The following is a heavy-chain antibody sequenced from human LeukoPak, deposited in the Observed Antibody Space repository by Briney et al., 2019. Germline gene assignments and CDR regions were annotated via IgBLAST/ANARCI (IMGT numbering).Heavy chain of an antibody. CDR1: GFTFSSYW. D-gene: IGHD3-22*01. J-gene: IGHJ4*02. CDR2: IKQDGSEK. Sequence: PGGSLRLSCAASGFTFSSYWMSWVRQPPGKGLEWVANIKQDGSEKYYADSVKGRFTISRDNAKNSLYLQMNSLRAEDTAVYYCARESSGPYFDGWGQGTLVTVCS. V-gene: IGHV3-7*01. CDR3: ARESSGPYFDG.